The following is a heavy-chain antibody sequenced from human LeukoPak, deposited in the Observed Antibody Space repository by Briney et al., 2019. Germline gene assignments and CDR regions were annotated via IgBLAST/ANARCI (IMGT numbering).Heavy chain of an antibody. J-gene: IGHJ4*02. Sequence: GGSLRLSCADSGFTFSISAMHWVRPAPREGREWVAVISYDGSNKYYADYVKGRFTISRDNSKNTLYLQMNSLRAEDTAVYYCAREPLDSSGWYEFDYWGQGTLVTVSS. CDR1: GFTFSISA. CDR3: AREPLDSSGWYEFDY. D-gene: IGHD6-19*01. CDR2: ISYDGSNK. V-gene: IGHV3-30*04.